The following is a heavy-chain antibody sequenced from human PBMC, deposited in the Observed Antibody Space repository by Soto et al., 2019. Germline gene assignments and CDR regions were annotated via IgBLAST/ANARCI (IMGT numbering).Heavy chain of an antibody. CDR1: GFTFSSYG. V-gene: IGHV3-33*01. CDR3: ARDTARAMVRIYYGMDV. D-gene: IGHD3-10*01. J-gene: IGHJ6*02. Sequence: VGSLRLSCAASGFTFSSYGMHWVRQAPGKGLEWVAVIWYDGSNKYYADSVKGRFTISRDNSKNTLYLQMNSLRAEDTAVYYCARDTARAMVRIYYGMDVWGQGTTVNVSS. CDR2: IWYDGSNK.